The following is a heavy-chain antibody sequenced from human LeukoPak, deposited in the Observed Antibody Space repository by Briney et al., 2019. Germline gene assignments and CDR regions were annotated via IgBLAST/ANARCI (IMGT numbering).Heavy chain of an antibody. Sequence: QPGGSLRLSCAASGFTFSSYGMHWVRPAPGKGLEWVAFIRYDGSNKYYADSVKGRFTISRDNSKNTLYLQMNSLRAEDTAVYYCAKGKPIFRVVISYFDYWGQGTLSPSPQ. J-gene: IGHJ4*02. D-gene: IGHD3-3*01. CDR1: GFTFSSYG. V-gene: IGHV3-30*02. CDR2: IRYDGSNK. CDR3: AKGKPIFRVVISYFDY.